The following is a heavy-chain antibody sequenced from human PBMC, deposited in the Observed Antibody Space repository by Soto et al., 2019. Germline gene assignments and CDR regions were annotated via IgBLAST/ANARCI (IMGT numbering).Heavy chain of an antibody. V-gene: IGHV3-33*01. CDR3: AREYSGYDF. CDR1: GFTFSSYG. J-gene: IGHJ4*02. D-gene: IGHD5-12*01. Sequence: QVQLVESGGGVVQPGRSLRLSCAASGFTFSSYGMHWVRQAPGKGLEWVAVIWYDGSNKYYADSVKGRFTISRDNSKNTLYLQMNSLRAEDTAVYYCAREYSGYDFWGQGTLVTVSS. CDR2: IWYDGSNK.